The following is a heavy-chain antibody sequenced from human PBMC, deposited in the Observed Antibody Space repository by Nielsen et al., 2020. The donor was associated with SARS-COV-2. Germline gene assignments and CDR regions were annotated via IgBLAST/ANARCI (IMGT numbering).Heavy chain of an antibody. V-gene: IGHV1-18*01. CDR1: GYTFTSYG. CDR3: ARDDPLSSSLTTVDFDY. J-gene: IGHJ4*02. Sequence: ASVKVSCKASGYTFTSYGISWVRQAPGQGLEWMGWISAYNGNTNYAQKLQGRVTMTTDTSTSTAYMELRSLRSEDTAVYYCARDDPLSSSLTTVDFDYWGQGTLVTVSS. D-gene: IGHD6-13*01. CDR2: ISAYNGNT.